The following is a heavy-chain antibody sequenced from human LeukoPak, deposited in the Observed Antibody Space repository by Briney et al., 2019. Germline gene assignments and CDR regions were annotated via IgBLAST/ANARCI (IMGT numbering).Heavy chain of an antibody. D-gene: IGHD3-3*01. V-gene: IGHV3-48*04. Sequence: PAGGSLRLSCAASGFTFSSYSMNWVRQAPGKGLEWVSYISSSSSTIYYADSVKGRFTISRDNAKNSLYLQMNSLRAEDTAVYYCASNFQSNYDFWSGYRYWGQGTLVTVSS. CDR1: GFTFSSYS. J-gene: IGHJ4*02. CDR2: ISSSSSTI. CDR3: ASNFQSNYDFWSGYRY.